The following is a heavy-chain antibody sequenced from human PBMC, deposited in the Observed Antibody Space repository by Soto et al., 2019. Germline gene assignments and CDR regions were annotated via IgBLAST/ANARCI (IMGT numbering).Heavy chain of an antibody. J-gene: IGHJ3*02. D-gene: IGHD3-22*01. CDR2: IYYSGST. CDR1: GGYISSSSYY. V-gene: IGHV4-39*01. CDR3: ARTWADMIVAAYDAFDI. Sequence: SETLSLTCTVSGGYISSSSYYWGWIRQPPGKGLEWIGSIYYSGSTYYNPSLKSRVTISVDTSKNQFSLKLSSVTAADTAVYYCARTWADMIVAAYDAFDIWGQGTMVTVS.